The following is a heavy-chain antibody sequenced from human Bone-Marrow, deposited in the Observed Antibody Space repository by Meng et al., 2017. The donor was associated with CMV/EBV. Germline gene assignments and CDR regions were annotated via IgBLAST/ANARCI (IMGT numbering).Heavy chain of an antibody. V-gene: IGHV6-1*01. J-gene: IGHJ6*02. D-gene: IGHD2-21*01. CDR3: ARDSPAYCGGDCYSNGMDV. CDR2: TYYRSKWYN. CDR1: GDSVSSNSAA. Sequence: SCAISGDSVSSNSAAWNWIRQSPSRGLEWLGRTYYRSKWYNDYAVSVKSRITINPDTSKNQFSLQLNSVTPEDTAVYYCARDSPAYCGGDCYSNGMDVWGQGTTVPVSS.